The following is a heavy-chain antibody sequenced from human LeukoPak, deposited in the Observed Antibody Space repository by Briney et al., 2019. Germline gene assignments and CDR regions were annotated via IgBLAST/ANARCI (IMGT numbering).Heavy chain of an antibody. CDR3: ARGPPYGSGTYYFNY. D-gene: IGHD3-10*01. Sequence: SETQSLTCAVYGGSFSGYYWSWIRQPPGKGLEWIGEINHSGSTNYNPSLKSRVTISVDTSKNQFSLKLSSVTAADTAVYYCARGPPYGSGTYYFNYWGQGTLVTVSS. V-gene: IGHV4-34*01. CDR1: GGSFSGYY. J-gene: IGHJ4*02. CDR2: INHSGST.